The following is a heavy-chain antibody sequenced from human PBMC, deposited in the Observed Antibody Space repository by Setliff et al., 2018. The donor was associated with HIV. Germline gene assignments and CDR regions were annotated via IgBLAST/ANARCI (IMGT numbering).Heavy chain of an antibody. Sequence: SVKVSCKASGGTFSSYAVSYLRQAPGQGLEWMGGIVPIFGTANYAQKFQGRVTITADESTNTAYMELGSLRSEDTAVYYCARENSGWYLVWGQGTLVTVSS. V-gene: IGHV1-69*13. J-gene: IGHJ4*02. CDR1: GGTFSSYA. D-gene: IGHD6-19*01. CDR3: ARENSGWYLV. CDR2: IVPIFGTA.